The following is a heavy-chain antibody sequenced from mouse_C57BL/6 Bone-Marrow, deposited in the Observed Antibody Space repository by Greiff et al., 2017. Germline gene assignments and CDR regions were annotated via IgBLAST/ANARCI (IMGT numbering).Heavy chain of an antibody. Sequence: QVQLQQPGAELVKPGASVKLSCKASGYTFTSYWMQWVKQRPGQGLEWIGEIDPSDSYTNYNQKFKGKATLTVDPSSSTAYMQLSSLTSEDSAVYYCAYGNYVGFAYWGQGTLVTVSA. V-gene: IGHV1-50*01. CDR2: IDPSDSYT. D-gene: IGHD2-1*01. CDR1: GYTFTSYW. CDR3: AYGNYVGFAY. J-gene: IGHJ3*01.